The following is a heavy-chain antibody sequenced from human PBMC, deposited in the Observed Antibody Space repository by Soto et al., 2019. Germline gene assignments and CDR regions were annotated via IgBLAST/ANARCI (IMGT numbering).Heavy chain of an antibody. D-gene: IGHD6-19*01. Sequence: EVQLVESGGGLVRPGGSLRLSCAASGFTFSSYSMNWVRQAPGKGLEWVSYISSSSGTTYHAESVKGRFTISRDNAKNSLYLQMNSLRAEDTAVYYCARSSSGWAYYFDYWGQGTLVTVSS. CDR1: GFTFSSYS. V-gene: IGHV3-48*01. J-gene: IGHJ4*02. CDR3: ARSSSGWAYYFDY. CDR2: ISSSSGTT.